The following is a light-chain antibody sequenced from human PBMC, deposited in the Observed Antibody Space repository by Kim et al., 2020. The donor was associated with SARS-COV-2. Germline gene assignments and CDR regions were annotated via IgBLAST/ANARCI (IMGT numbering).Light chain of an antibody. CDR3: QQCHKLPLT. V-gene: IGKV1-33*01. Sequence: ASVGETVAITCQRNRDIDNCLNWYQQKPGNAPRLLIHRAYSLETGVPSRFRGSGSGTDFTFTITSLQPEDMATYYCQQCHKLPLTFGGGTKVDIK. J-gene: IGKJ4*01. CDR2: RAY. CDR1: RDIDNC.